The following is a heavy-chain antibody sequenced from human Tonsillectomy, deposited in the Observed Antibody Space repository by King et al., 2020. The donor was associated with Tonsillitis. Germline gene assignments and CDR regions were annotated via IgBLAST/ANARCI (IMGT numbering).Heavy chain of an antibody. V-gene: IGHV4-38-2*01. CDR1: GFSITSGYY. J-gene: IGHJ3*02. CDR2: IYHSGYT. D-gene: IGHD3-10*02. Sequence: QLQESGPGLVKPSETLSLTCGVSGFSITSGYYWGWIRQPPGKGLEWIASIYHSGYTYYNPSFTSRVTISVDTSQNQFSLRLSSLTAADTAVYHCARMFTYAFVIWGQGTMVTVSS. CDR3: ARMFTYAFVI.